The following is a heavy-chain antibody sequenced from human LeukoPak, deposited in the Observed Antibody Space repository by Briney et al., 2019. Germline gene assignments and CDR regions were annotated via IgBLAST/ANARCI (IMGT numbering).Heavy chain of an antibody. V-gene: IGHV4-39*01. CDR3: ASPFLGYCSGGSCPKTYYYYGMDV. D-gene: IGHD2-15*01. CDR2: IYYSGST. CDR1: GGSISSSSYY. J-gene: IGHJ6*02. Sequence: SETLSLTCTVSGGSISSSSYYWGWIRQPPGKGLEWIGSIYYSGSTYYNPSLKSRVTISVDTSKNQFSLKLMSVTAAETASYYCASPFLGYCSGGSCPKTYYYYGMDVWGQGTTVTVSS.